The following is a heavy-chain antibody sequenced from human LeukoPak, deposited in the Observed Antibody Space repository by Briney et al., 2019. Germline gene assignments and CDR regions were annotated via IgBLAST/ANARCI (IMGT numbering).Heavy chain of an antibody. D-gene: IGHD2-2*01. Sequence: GGSLRLSCAASGFTFSSYAMSWVRQAPGKGLEWVSAISGSGGSTYYADSVKGRFTISRDNSKNTLYLQMNSLRPEDTAVYYCAKEGYYCSSTSCPNWFDPWDQGTLVTVSS. CDR2: ISGSGGST. CDR1: GFTFSSYA. CDR3: AKEGYYCSSTSCPNWFDP. J-gene: IGHJ5*02. V-gene: IGHV3-23*01.